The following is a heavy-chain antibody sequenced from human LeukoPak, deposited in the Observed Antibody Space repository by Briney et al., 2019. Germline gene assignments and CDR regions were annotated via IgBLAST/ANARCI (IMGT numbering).Heavy chain of an antibody. Sequence: SVKVSCKASGGTFSSYAISWVRQAPGQGLEWMGRIIPILGIANYAQKFQGRVTITADKSTSTAYMELSSLISEDTAVYYCARDGELVCFGYWGQGTLVTVSS. J-gene: IGHJ4*02. V-gene: IGHV1-69*04. D-gene: IGHD3-10*01. CDR1: GGTFSSYA. CDR2: IIPILGIA. CDR3: ARDGELVCFGY.